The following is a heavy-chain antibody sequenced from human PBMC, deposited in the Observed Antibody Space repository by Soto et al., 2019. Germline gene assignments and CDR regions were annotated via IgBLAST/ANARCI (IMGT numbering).Heavy chain of an antibody. D-gene: IGHD2-2*01. J-gene: IGHJ5*02. V-gene: IGHV5-10-1*01. CDR1: GYTFTTFW. CDR3: ARLYCSSSTCDSWFDP. CDR2: IDPRDSYT. Sequence: PGESLKISCTGFGYTFTTFWISWARQMPGRGLEWMGRIDPRDSYTNYSPSFQGHVTISGDKSISTVYLQWASLKASDTAMYYCARLYCSSSTCDSWFDPWGQGTLVTVSS.